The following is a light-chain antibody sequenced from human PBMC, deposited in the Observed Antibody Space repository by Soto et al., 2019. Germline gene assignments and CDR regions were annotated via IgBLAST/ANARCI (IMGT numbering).Light chain of an antibody. Sequence: QSVLTQPASVSGSPGQSITISCTGTSSDVGGFNYVSWYQQRPGEAPKLIIYYVSQRPSGVPVRFSASKSGNTASLTISGLQADDEADYYCCSRGASFNWVFGGGTKATVL. V-gene: IGLV2-11*01. CDR1: SSDVGGFNY. CDR3: CSRGASFNWV. J-gene: IGLJ3*02. CDR2: YVS.